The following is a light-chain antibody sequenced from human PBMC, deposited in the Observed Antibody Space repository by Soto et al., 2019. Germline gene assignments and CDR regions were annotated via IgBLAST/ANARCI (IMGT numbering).Light chain of an antibody. J-gene: IGLJ1*01. V-gene: IGLV2-14*01. CDR2: EVS. CDR1: SSDVGGFDY. CDR3: SSYTGSSTLYV. Sequence: QSVRTQPASVSGSPGQSITISCTGTSSDVGGFDYVSWYQQHPGKAPKLMIYEVSKRPSGVSNRFSGSKSGNTASLTISGLQAEDEADYYCSSYTGSSTLYVFGTGTKVTVL.